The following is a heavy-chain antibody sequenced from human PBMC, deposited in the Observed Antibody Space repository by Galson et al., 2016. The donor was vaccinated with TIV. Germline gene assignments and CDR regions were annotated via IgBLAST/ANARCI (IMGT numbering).Heavy chain of an antibody. Sequence: SLRLSCAASGFIFSSYSMNWVRQAPGKGLEWVSSISISSSYIYYADSVKGRFTISRDNAKNSLFLQMNSLRAEDTAVYYCARDDPYYGSGDYQDAFDIWGQGTMVTVSS. CDR1: GFIFSSYS. V-gene: IGHV3-21*01. D-gene: IGHD3-22*01. CDR2: ISISSSYI. CDR3: ARDDPYYGSGDYQDAFDI. J-gene: IGHJ3*02.